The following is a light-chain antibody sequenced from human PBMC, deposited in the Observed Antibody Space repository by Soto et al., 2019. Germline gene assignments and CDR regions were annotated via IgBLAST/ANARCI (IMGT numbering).Light chain of an antibody. CDR3: SSYAGSNNLGV. J-gene: IGLJ1*01. V-gene: IGLV2-8*01. CDR2: EVY. Sequence: QSALTQPPSASGSPGQSVTISCTGTSGDVGAYNYVSWYQQHPGKAPKLMIYEVYKRPSGVPDRFSGSKSGNTASLTVSGLQAEDEAEYYCSSYAGSNNLGVFGTGTKVTVL. CDR1: SGDVGAYNY.